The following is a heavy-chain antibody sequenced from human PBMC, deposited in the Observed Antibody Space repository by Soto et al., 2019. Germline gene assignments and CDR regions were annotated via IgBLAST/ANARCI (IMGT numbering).Heavy chain of an antibody. J-gene: IGHJ4*02. V-gene: IGHV1-69*04. D-gene: IGHD2-2*01. CDR2: IIPILGIA. Sequence: SAKVSCKASGGTFSSYTISWVRQAPGQGLEWMGRIIPILGIANYAQKFQGRVTITADKSTSTAYMELSSLRSEDTAVYYCARDCSSTSCYQDYWGQGTLVTVSS. CDR1: GGTFSSYT. CDR3: ARDCSSTSCYQDY.